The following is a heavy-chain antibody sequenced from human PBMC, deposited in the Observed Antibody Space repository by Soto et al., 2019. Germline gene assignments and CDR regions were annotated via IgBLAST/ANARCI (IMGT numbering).Heavy chain of an antibody. V-gene: IGHV4-39*01. J-gene: IGHJ4*02. D-gene: IGHD6-19*01. CDR2: IYYSGST. Sequence: SETLSLTCTVSGGSISSSSYYWGWIRQPPGKGLEWIGSIYYSGSTYYNPSLKSRVTISVDTSKNQFSLKLSSVTAADTAVYYCASLIAVAMMFDYWGQGTLVTVSS. CDR3: ASLIAVAMMFDY. CDR1: GGSISSSSYY.